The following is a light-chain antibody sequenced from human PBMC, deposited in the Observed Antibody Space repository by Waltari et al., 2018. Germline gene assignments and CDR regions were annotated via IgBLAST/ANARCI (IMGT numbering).Light chain of an antibody. Sequence: CRASQTVRTIALSWYQQKPGQAPRVLIYSTYNRATGIPDRFSGSGSGTDFTLTINRLAPEDFAMYYCQQYDGIVVTFGGGTKVEI. CDR3: QQYDGIVVT. CDR1: QTVRTIA. J-gene: IGKJ4*01. CDR2: STY. V-gene: IGKV3-20*01.